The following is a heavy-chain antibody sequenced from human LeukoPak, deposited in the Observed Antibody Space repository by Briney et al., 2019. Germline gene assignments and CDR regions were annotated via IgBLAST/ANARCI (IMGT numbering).Heavy chain of an antibody. D-gene: IGHD1-1*01. CDR2: IKHDGSEK. Sequence: GSLRLSCTASGFTFNSYSMTWVRQAPGMGLEWVANIKHDGSEKYYVDSVRGRFTISRDNAKNSLYLQMNTLRAEDTAVYFCARHNYYQFDCWGQGTLVTASS. J-gene: IGHJ4*02. CDR3: ARHNYYQFDC. V-gene: IGHV3-7*01. CDR1: GFTFNSYS.